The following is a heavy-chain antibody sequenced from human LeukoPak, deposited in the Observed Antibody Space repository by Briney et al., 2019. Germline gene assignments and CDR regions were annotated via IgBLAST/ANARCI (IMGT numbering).Heavy chain of an antibody. D-gene: IGHD3-22*01. Sequence: GGSLRLSCAASGFTFNNYWMYWVRQAPGKGLVWVSRINSGGSGTTYADSVKGRFTISGDNDKDTLYLQMNSLRAEDTAVYYCARDLGYYYDSSGYYYGAFDYWGQGTLVTVSS. CDR1: GFTFNNYW. V-gene: IGHV3-74*01. CDR2: INSGGSGT. J-gene: IGHJ4*02. CDR3: ARDLGYYYDSSGYYYGAFDY.